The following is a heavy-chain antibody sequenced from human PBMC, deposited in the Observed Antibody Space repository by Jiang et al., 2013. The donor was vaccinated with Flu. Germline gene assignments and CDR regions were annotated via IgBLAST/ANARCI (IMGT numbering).Heavy chain of an antibody. D-gene: IGHD2-21*01. CDR3: ARVPRYTSSWGGTFDL. CDR1: GFNMRNYD. V-gene: IGHV3-13*01. J-gene: IGHJ3*01. Sequence: ASGFNMRNYDIHWVRQRTGKGLEWVSGSGTTGDSYFLGSVKGRFTISRENDRNSLDLHMNSLKAGDTAIYYCARVPRYTSSWGGTFDLWGQGTKVTVSS. CDR2: SGTTGDS.